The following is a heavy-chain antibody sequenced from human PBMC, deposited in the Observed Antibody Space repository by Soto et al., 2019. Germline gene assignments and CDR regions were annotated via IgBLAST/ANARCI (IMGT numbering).Heavy chain of an antibody. CDR1: GFTFSTYP. D-gene: IGHD1-1*01. J-gene: IGHJ6*02. CDR3: AREVSTPTWTYYGMDV. V-gene: IGHV3-30-3*01. Sequence: QVQLVESGGGVVQPGRYLRLSCAASGFTFSTYPMHWVRQTPGKGLEWVASISSEGSNQNYADSVRGRFTISRDNSKNTLHLQMNSLRTEDTAVYCCAREVSTPTWTYYGMDVWGHGTTVTVSS. CDR2: ISSEGSNQ.